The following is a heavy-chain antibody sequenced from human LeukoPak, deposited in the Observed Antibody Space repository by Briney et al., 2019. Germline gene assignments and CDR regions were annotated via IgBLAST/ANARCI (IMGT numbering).Heavy chain of an antibody. CDR2: IIPIFGTA. CDR3: ARAPMYSSGWYGIDY. V-gene: IGHV1-69*05. J-gene: IGHJ4*02. CDR1: GGTFSSYA. D-gene: IGHD6-19*01. Sequence: SVKVSCKASGGTFSSYAISWVRQAPGQGLEWMGRIIPIFGTANYAQKFQGRVTITTDESTSTAYMELSSLRSEDTAVYYCARAPMYSSGWYGIDYWGQGTLVTVSS.